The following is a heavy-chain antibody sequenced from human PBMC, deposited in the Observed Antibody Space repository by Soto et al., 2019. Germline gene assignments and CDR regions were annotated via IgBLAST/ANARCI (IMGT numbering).Heavy chain of an antibody. CDR1: GFTFSDYY. D-gene: IGHD3-10*01. Sequence: QVQLVESGGGLVKPGGSLRLSCAASGFTFSDYYMSWIRQAPGKGMEWVSYISSSGSTIYYEDAVKGRFNISRDYDKNSLYLQMNSLRAGDTAVYYCARSGRGRGVIITVYDWFDPWGQGTLVTVSS. V-gene: IGHV3-11*01. CDR3: ARSGRGRGVIITVYDWFDP. CDR2: ISSSGSTI. J-gene: IGHJ5*02.